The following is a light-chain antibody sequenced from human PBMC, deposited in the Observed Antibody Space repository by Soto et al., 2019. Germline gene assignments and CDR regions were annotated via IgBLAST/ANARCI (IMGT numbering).Light chain of an antibody. J-gene: IGKJ4*01. CDR1: QSISSGY. CDR2: GAS. CDR3: QQGDSFPFT. V-gene: IGKV3-20*01. Sequence: EIVLTQSPGTLSLSPGERATLSCRTSQSISSGYLAWYQQKPGQAPGLLIYGASNRATGIPDRFSGNGSGTDFTLTISRLEPEDFATYFCQQGDSFPFTFGGGTKVEIK.